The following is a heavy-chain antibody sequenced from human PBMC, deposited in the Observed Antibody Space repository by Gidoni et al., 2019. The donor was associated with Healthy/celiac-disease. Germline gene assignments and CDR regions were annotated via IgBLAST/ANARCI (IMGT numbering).Heavy chain of an antibody. J-gene: IGHJ4*02. CDR3: ARTDRSYSSGWYAKFDY. D-gene: IGHD6-19*01. CDR2: IFSNDEK. V-gene: IGHV2-26*01. Sequence: PPGKALEWLAHIFSNDEKSYSTSLKSRLTISKDTSKSQVVLTMTNMDPVDTATYYCARTDRSYSSGWYAKFDYWGQGTLVTVSS.